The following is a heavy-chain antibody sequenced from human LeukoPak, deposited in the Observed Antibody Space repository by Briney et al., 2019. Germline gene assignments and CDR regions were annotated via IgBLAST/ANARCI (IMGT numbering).Heavy chain of an antibody. D-gene: IGHD3-10*01. J-gene: IGHJ6*03. V-gene: IGHV3-23*01. CDR3: AKADGSGSYWFFYYYYYMDV. Sequence: SGGSLRLSCAASGFTFSSYAMSWVRQAPGKGLEWVSAISGSGGSTYYADSVKGRFTISRDNSKNTLYLQMNSLRAEDTAVYYCAKADGSGSYWFFYYYYYMDVWGKGTTVTISS. CDR1: GFTFSSYA. CDR2: ISGSGGST.